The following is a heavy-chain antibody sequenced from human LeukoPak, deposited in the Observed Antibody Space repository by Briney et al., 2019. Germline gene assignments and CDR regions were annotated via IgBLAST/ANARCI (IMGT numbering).Heavy chain of an antibody. CDR3: ARPGWVEGGFDY. J-gene: IGHJ4*02. CDR2: ISYDGSNK. CDR1: GFTFSSYG. Sequence: PGRSLRLSCAASGFTFSSYGMHWVRQAPGKGLEWVAVISYDGSNKYYADSVKGRFTISRDNSKNTLYLQMNSLRAEDTAVYYCARPGWVEGGFDYWGQGTLVTVSS. D-gene: IGHD2-15*01. V-gene: IGHV3-30*19.